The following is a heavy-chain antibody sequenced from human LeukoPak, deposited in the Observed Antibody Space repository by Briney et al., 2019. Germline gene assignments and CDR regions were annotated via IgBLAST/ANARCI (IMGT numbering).Heavy chain of an antibody. D-gene: IGHD6-6*01. V-gene: IGHV3-21*01. Sequence: PGGSLRLSCAASGFTFSSYSMNWVRQAPGKGLEWVSSISSSSSYIYYADSVKGRFTISRDNAKNSLYLQMNSLRAEDTAVYYCARDKRARSAFDIWGQGTMVTVSS. CDR2: ISSSSSYI. CDR3: ARDKRARSAFDI. J-gene: IGHJ3*02. CDR1: GFTFSSYS.